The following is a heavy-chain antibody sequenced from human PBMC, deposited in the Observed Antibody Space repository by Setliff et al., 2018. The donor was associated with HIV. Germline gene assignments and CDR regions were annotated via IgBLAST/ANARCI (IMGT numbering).Heavy chain of an antibody. Sequence: PGGSLRLSCAASGFTFSAYWMSWVRQAPGKGLERVANIKPDGSDKCYVDSVKGRFTISRDNAKNSLYLQMNSLRAEDTAVYYCARRGNYMEDAFDIWGQGTMVTVSS. J-gene: IGHJ3*02. D-gene: IGHD1-26*01. CDR1: GFTFSAYW. CDR2: IKPDGSDK. CDR3: ARRGNYMEDAFDI. V-gene: IGHV3-7*01.